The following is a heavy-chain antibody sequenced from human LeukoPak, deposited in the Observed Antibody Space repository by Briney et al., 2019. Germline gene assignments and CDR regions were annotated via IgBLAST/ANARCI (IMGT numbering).Heavy chain of an antibody. V-gene: IGHV3-23*01. D-gene: IGHD3-10*01. CDR3: AKVERFGELLYEGLYYFDY. Sequence: GESLKISCKGSGYSFTSYWIGWVRQAPGKGLEWVSAISGSGGSTYYADSVKGRFTISRDNSKNTLYLQMNSLRAEDTAVYYCAKVERFGELLYEGLYYFDYWGQGTLVTVSS. CDR2: ISGSGGST. CDR1: GYSFTSYW. J-gene: IGHJ4*02.